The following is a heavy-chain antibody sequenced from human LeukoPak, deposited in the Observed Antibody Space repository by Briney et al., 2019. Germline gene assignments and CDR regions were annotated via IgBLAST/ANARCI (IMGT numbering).Heavy chain of an antibody. CDR3: ARDSTRNTVMVPADY. J-gene: IGHJ4*02. CDR1: GGTFSSYA. D-gene: IGHD4-11*01. Sequence: SVKVSCKASGGTFSSYAISWVRQAPGQGLEWMGRIIPILGITNYAQKLQGRVAITADKSTSTAYMELSSLRSEDTAVYYCARDSTRNTVMVPADYWGQGTLVTVS. CDR2: IIPILGIT. V-gene: IGHV1-69*04.